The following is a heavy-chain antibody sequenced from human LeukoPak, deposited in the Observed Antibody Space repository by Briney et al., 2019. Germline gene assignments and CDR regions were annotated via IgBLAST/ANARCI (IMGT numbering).Heavy chain of an antibody. CDR3: ARDMVQLWPLLYYYYGMDV. J-gene: IGHJ6*02. V-gene: IGHV3-30-3*01. Sequence: GGSLRLSCAASGFTFSSYAMHWVRQAPGKGLEWVAVISYVGSNKYYADSVKGRFTISRDNSKNTLYLQMNSLRAEDTAVYYCARDMVQLWPLLYYYYGMDVWGQGTTVTVSS. CDR1: GFTFSSYA. CDR2: ISYVGSNK. D-gene: IGHD5-18*01.